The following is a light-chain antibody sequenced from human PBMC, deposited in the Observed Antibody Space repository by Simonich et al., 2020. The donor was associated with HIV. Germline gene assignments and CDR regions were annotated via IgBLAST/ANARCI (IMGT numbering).Light chain of an antibody. J-gene: IGKJ1*01. Sequence: DIVMTQSPDTLAVSLGERATINRKSSPSVLYRSNNKNYLAWYQQKPGHPPNLLIYLASSRESGVPDRFSASWSGTDFTLTISILQAEDVAIYYCQQYYSTPPTFGQGTKVEIK. CDR3: QQYYSTPPT. V-gene: IGKV4-1*01. CDR1: PSVLYRSNNKNY. CDR2: LAS.